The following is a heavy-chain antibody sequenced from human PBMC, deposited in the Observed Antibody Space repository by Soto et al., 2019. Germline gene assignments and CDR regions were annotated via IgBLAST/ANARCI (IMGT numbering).Heavy chain of an antibody. J-gene: IGHJ3*02. CDR2: INWNGGST. CDR1: GFTFDDYG. V-gene: IGHV3-20*01. D-gene: IGHD6-13*01. CDR3: ARDYRRIAAAGDAFDI. Sequence: GGSLRLSCAASGFTFDDYGMSWVRQAPGKGLEWVSGINWNGGSTGYADSVKGRFTISRDNAKNSLYLQMNSLRAEDTALYHCARDYRRIAAAGDAFDIWGQGTMVTVSS.